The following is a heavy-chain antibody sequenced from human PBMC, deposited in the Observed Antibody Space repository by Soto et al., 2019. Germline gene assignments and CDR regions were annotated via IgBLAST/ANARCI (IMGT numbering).Heavy chain of an antibody. CDR2: ISSSSSTI. D-gene: IGHD2-21*01. Sequence: EVQLVESGGGLVQPGGSLRLSCAASGFTFSSYSMNWVRQPPGKGLEWVSYISSSSSTIYYADSVKGRFTVSRDNAKNSRYLQMNSLRAEDTAVYYCARDDRDLYCGGDCYAVGLPGWYMDVWGKGTTVTVSS. CDR1: GFTFSSYS. J-gene: IGHJ6*03. CDR3: ARDDRDLYCGGDCYAVGLPGWYMDV. V-gene: IGHV3-48*01.